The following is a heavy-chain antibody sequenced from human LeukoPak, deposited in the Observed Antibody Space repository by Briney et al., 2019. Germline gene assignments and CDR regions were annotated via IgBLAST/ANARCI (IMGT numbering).Heavy chain of an antibody. J-gene: IGHJ4*02. CDR3: AIGLYYYDSSAWGSFDY. V-gene: IGHV1-18*01. D-gene: IGHD3-22*01. CDR2: ISAYNGNT. Sequence: GASVKVSCKASGYTFTSYGTSWVRQAPGQGLEWMGWISAYNGNTNYAQKLQGRVTMTTDTSTSTAYMELRSLRSDDTAVYYCAIGLYYYDSSAWGSFDYWGQGTLVTVSS. CDR1: GYTFTSYG.